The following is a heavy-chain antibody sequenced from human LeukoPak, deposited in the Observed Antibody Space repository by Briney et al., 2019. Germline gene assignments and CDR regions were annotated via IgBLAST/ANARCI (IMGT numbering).Heavy chain of an antibody. D-gene: IGHD3-10*01. Sequence: GGSLRLSCAASGFSVSTNYMTWVRQAPGKGLEWVSAISGSGGSTYYADSVKGRFTISRDNSKNTLYLQMNSLRAEDMAVYYCAKLAAYYYGSGSYYPYWGQGTLVTVSS. J-gene: IGHJ4*02. CDR2: ISGSGGST. CDR3: AKLAAYYYGSGSYYPY. CDR1: GFSVSTNY. V-gene: IGHV3-23*01.